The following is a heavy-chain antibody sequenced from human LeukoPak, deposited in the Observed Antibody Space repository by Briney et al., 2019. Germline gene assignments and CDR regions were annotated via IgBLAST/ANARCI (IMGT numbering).Heavy chain of an antibody. J-gene: IGHJ5*02. CDR1: GFTFSSYA. D-gene: IGHD5-18*01. V-gene: IGHV3-23*01. CDR2: IINSGSST. Sequence: GGSLRLSCAASGFTFSSYAMGWVRQAPGKGLEWVSTIINSGSSTYYADFVKGRFTISRDNSKNTLYLQMNSLRAEDTALYYCAKDPSYSSISRAFDPWGQGTLVTVSS. CDR3: AKDPSYSSISRAFDP.